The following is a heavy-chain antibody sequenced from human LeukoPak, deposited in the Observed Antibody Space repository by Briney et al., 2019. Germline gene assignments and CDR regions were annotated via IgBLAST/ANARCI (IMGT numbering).Heavy chain of an antibody. Sequence: PGGSLRLSCAASGFTFSSYGMHWVRQAPGKGLEWVAVISYDGSNKYYADSVKGRFTISRDNSKNTLYLQMNSLRAEDTAVYYCAKDQGAAAHRSFDYWGQGTLVTVSS. CDR3: AKDQGAAAHRSFDY. CDR2: ISYDGSNK. D-gene: IGHD6-13*01. V-gene: IGHV3-30*18. CDR1: GFTFSSYG. J-gene: IGHJ4*02.